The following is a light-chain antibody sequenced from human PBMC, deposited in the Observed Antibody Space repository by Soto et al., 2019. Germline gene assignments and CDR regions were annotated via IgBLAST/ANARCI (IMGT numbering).Light chain of an antibody. V-gene: IGKV3-20*01. J-gene: IGKJ5*01. CDR2: SIS. CDR3: QQYGSSGT. Sequence: EIVLTQSPGTLSLSPGERATLSCRASQTITSTFLAWYQQKPGQAPRLLIYSISSRATGIPDRFSGSGSGTDFTLTITRLEPEDFAVYYCQQYGSSGTFGQGTRLEIK. CDR1: QTITSTF.